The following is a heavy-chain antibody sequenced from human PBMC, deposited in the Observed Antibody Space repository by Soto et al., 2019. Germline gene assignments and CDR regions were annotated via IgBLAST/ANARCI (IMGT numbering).Heavy chain of an antibody. J-gene: IGHJ4*02. CDR1: GFTFSDHY. CDR2: SRDKVHSHTT. CDR3: ARGVVSTGYFDY. D-gene: IGHD5-12*01. Sequence: EVRLAESGGGLVQPGGSLRLSCAASGFTFSDHYMDWVRQAPGKGLEWVGRSRDKVHSHTTEYAASVKGRFTISRGESENSLYLQMNSLKTEDTAVYYCARGVVSTGYFDYWGQGTLVTVSS. V-gene: IGHV3-72*01.